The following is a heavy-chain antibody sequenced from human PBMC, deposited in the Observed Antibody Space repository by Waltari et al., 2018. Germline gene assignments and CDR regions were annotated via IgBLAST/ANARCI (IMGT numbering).Heavy chain of an antibody. Sequence: QLQLQESGSGLVEPSQTLSPTCAVLGGSLIREFYSWSWIRQRPGEGLEWIGYIYHRETTHYNPSLQSRVTISLDRSKNQFCLKLTSLTAADTAVYYCARAVPARRYFDSWGQGTLVTVSS. CDR2: IYHRETT. V-gene: IGHV4-30-2*01. D-gene: IGHD1-1*01. J-gene: IGHJ4*02. CDR3: ARAVPARRYFDS. CDR1: GGSLIREFYS.